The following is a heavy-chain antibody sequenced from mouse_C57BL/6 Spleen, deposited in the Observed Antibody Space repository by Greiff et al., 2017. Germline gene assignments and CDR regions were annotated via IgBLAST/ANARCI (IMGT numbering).Heavy chain of an antibody. CDR2: IRNKANNHAT. D-gene: IGHD2-4*01. CDR3: TKGYYDYDGLGAMDY. J-gene: IGHJ4*01. CDR1: GFTFSDAW. V-gene: IGHV6-6*01. Sequence: EVKVEESGGGLVQPGGSMKLSCAASGFTFSDAWMDWVRQSPEKGLEWVAEIRNKANNHATYYAESVKGRFTISRDDSKSSVYLQMNSLRAEDTGIDYCTKGYYDYDGLGAMDYWGQGTSVTVSS.